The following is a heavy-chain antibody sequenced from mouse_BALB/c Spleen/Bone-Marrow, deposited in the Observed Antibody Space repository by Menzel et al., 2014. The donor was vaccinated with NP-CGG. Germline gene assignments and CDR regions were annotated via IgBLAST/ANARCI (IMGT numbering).Heavy chain of an antibody. CDR1: GFNIKDTY. J-gene: IGHJ3*01. CDR2: IDPANGNT. V-gene: IGHV14-3*02. CDR3: ALYYYGSSGFAY. Sequence: VPLPSFFVSLLKTGASVKLSCTASGFNIKDTYMHWVKQRPEQGLEWIGRIDPANGNTKYDPKFQGKATITADTSSNTAYLQLSSLTSEDTAVYYCALYYYGSSGFAYWGQGTLVAVSA. D-gene: IGHD1-1*01.